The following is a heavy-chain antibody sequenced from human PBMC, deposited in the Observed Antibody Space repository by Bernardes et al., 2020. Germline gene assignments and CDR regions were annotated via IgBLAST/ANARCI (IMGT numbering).Heavy chain of an antibody. J-gene: IGHJ4*02. CDR2: VYHTGST. D-gene: IGHD4-17*01. V-gene: IGHV4-59*01. CDR3: ARGGTTVNGFDY. Sequence: SETLSLTCSVSGGPITNYYWSWIRQPPGKQLEWIGYVYHTGSTNYNPSLKSRVTISVDTSKNEFSLKLTSVSAADTAVYYCARGGTTVNGFDYWGQGTLVTVSS. CDR1: GGPITNYY.